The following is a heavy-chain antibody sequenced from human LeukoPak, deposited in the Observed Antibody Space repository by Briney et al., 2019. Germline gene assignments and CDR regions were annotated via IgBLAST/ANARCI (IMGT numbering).Heavy chain of an antibody. CDR2: ISGSGGGT. Sequence: PGGSLRLSCAASGFIFSSYAMSWVRRAPGKGPEWVSTISGSGGGTYYADSVKGRFTISRDDSKNTLYLQMNSLRAEDTAVYYCAKGRSSSSRGSFNYWGQGTLVTVPS. J-gene: IGHJ4*02. CDR1: GFIFSSYA. V-gene: IGHV3-23*01. CDR3: AKGRSSSSRGSFNY. D-gene: IGHD6-13*01.